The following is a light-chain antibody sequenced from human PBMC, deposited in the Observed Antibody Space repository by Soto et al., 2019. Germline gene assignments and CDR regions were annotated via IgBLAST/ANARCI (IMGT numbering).Light chain of an antibody. Sequence: QSALTQPPSASGSPGQSVTISCTGASSDVGGSNYVPWYQQHPGKAPKLMIYEVSKRPSGVPDRFSGSKSGNTASLTVSGLQTEDEADYYCSSFAGSNSVVFGGGTKVTVL. CDR3: SSFAGSNSVV. CDR2: EVS. J-gene: IGLJ2*01. V-gene: IGLV2-8*01. CDR1: SSDVGGSNY.